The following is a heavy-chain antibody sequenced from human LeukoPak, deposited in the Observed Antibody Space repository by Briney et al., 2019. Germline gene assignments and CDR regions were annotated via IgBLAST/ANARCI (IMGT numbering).Heavy chain of an antibody. CDR3: ARRSTDSSGYSQFDY. Sequence: GESLKISCKGFGYIFTNYWIGWVRQMPGKGLEWTGIIYPGDSDTRYSPSFQGHVTFSADKSVSTAYLQWSSLKASDTAMYYCARRSTDSSGYSQFDYWGQGTLVTVSS. D-gene: IGHD3-22*01. V-gene: IGHV5-51*01. CDR2: IYPGDSDT. J-gene: IGHJ4*02. CDR1: GYIFTNYW.